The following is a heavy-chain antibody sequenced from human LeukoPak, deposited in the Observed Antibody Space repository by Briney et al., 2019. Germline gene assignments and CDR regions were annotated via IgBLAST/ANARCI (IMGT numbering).Heavy chain of an antibody. CDR3: AREPSGLLFDY. V-gene: IGHV1-18*01. CDR2: ISPYNDNT. D-gene: IGHD6-25*01. Sequence: ASVKVSCKASGYTFTKFGISWVRQAPGQEFEWMGWISPYNDNTNYAKKFQGRVTLTTDTSTSTAYMELRGLTSDDTAVYYCAREPSGLLFDYWGLGALVTVSS. CDR1: GYTFTKFG. J-gene: IGHJ4*02.